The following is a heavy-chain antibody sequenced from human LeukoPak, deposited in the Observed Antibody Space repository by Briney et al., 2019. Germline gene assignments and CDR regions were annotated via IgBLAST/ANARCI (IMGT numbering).Heavy chain of an antibody. CDR3: AADDSSTAY. CDR2: IVVGSGNT. Sequence: SVKVSCKASGFTFINSAMQWVRQARGQRLEWIGWIVVGSGNTNYAQKFQERVTITRDMSASTAYMELSSLRSDDTAVYYCAADDSSTAYWGQGTLVTVSS. CDR1: GFTFINSA. V-gene: IGHV1-58*02. D-gene: IGHD2-21*01. J-gene: IGHJ4*02.